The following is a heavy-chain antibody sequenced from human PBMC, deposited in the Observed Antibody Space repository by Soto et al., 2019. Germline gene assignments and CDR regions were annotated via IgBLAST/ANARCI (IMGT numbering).Heavy chain of an antibody. CDR3: ARAHGTVVNWFDP. D-gene: IGHD3-22*01. CDR1: GGSISSYY. Sequence: QVQLQESGPGLVKPSETLSLTCTVSGGSISSYYWSWIRQPPGKGLEWIGYIDYSGSTNYNPSLKSRVTKSVDTSKHQFSRMLSSVTAAYTAVYYCARAHGTVVNWFDPWGQGTLVTVSS. CDR2: IDYSGST. J-gene: IGHJ5*02. V-gene: IGHV4-59*01.